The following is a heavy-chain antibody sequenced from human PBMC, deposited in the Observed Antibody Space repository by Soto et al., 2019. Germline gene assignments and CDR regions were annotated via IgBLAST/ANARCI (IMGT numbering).Heavy chain of an antibody. D-gene: IGHD3-10*01. CDR2: ISAYNGNT. J-gene: IGHJ6*02. CDR1: GYTFTSYG. V-gene: IGHV1-18*04. Sequence: ASVKVSCKASGYTFTSYGISWVRQAPGQGLEWMGWISAYNGNTNYAQKLQGRVTMTTDTCTSTAYMELRSLRSDDTAVYYCARDEPGYYGSGSPDVWGQGTTVTVPS. CDR3: ARDEPGYYGSGSPDV.